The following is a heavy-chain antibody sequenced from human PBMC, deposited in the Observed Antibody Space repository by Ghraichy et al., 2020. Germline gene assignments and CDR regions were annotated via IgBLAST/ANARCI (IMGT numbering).Heavy chain of an antibody. CDR2: IWYDGSNK. V-gene: IGHV3-33*08. Sequence: GGSLRLSCAASGFTFSSYGMHWVRQAPGKGLEWVAVIWYDGSNKYYADSVKGRFTISRDNSKNTLYLQMNSLRAEDTAVYYCARTIGYRARPHFDPWGQGTLVTVSS. CDR3: ARTIGYRARPHFDP. D-gene: IGHD1-1*01. CDR1: GFTFSSYG. J-gene: IGHJ5*02.